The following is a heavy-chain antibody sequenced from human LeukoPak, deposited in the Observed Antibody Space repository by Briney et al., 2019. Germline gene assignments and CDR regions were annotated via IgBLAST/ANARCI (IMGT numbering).Heavy chain of an antibody. D-gene: IGHD3-16*01. Sequence: SETLSLTCTVSGGSISSSSYYWGWIRQPPGKGLEWIGSIYYSGSTYYNPSLKSRVTISVDTSKNQFSLKLSSVTAADTAVYYCARGMGQPLNYYYYYYMDVWGKGTTVTVSS. CDR2: IYYSGST. CDR3: ARGMGQPLNYYYYYYMDV. CDR1: GGSISSSSYY. J-gene: IGHJ6*03. V-gene: IGHV4-39*07.